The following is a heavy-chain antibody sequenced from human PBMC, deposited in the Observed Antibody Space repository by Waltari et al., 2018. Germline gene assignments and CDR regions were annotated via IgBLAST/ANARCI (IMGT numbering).Heavy chain of an antibody. CDR1: GGSLSRSRYY. CDR3: AREVPRNGYIGLIYYYMDV. D-gene: IGHD5-12*01. CDR2: IFYSGRT. J-gene: IGHJ6*03. Sequence: QLQLQESGPGLVKPSETLSLTCTVSGGSLSRSRYYWAWVRQPPGKGLEWIGSIFYSGRTYYNLSLKSRVTISVDRSRNQVSLKLTSVTAADTAVYFCAREVPRNGYIGLIYYYMDVWGKGTTVTVSS. V-gene: IGHV4-39*01.